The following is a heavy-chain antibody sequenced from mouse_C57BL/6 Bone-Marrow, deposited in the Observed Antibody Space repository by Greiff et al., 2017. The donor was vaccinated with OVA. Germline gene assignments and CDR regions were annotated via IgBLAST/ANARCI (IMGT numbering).Heavy chain of an antibody. V-gene: IGHV1-4*01. D-gene: IGHD2-1*01. CDR3: AREDGNWFAY. CDR2: INPSSGYT. Sequence: QVQLQQSGAELARPGASVKMSCKASGYTFTSYTMHWVKQRPGQGLEWIGYINPSSGYTKYNQKFKDKATLTAAKSSSTAYMKLSSLTSEDSAVCYSAREDGNWFAYWGQGTLVTVSA. CDR1: GYTFTSYT. J-gene: IGHJ3*01.